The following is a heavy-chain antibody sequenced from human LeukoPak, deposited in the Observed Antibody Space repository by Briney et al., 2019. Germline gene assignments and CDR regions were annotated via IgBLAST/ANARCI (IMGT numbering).Heavy chain of an antibody. CDR3: ARMFRGIIIPFDY. CDR1: GVSISSSDYY. D-gene: IGHD3-10*01. J-gene: IGHJ4*02. V-gene: IGHV4-39*07. CDR2: IYYSGST. Sequence: SETLSLTCTVSGVSISSSDYYWGWIRQPPGKGLEWIGTIYYSGSTYYNPSLKSRITISVDTSTNQFSLQLTSVTAADTAVYYCARMFRGIIIPFDYWGPGTLVTVSS.